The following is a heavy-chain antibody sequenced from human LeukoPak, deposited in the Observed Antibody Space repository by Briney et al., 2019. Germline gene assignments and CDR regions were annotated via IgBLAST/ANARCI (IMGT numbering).Heavy chain of an antibody. CDR1: GFTFSSYG. J-gene: IGHJ4*02. Sequence: PGGSLRLSCAASGFTFSSYGMHWVRQAPGKGLEWASVISYDGSNEYYADSEKGRFTISRDNSRNTLYLQMNSLRVEDTAVYYCAKDSVYGSGSYYLADYWGQGTLVTVSS. D-gene: IGHD3-10*01. V-gene: IGHV3-30*18. CDR2: ISYDGSNE. CDR3: AKDSVYGSGSYYLADY.